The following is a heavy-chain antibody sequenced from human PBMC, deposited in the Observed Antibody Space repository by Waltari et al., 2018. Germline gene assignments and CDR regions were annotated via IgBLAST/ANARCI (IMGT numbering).Heavy chain of an antibody. D-gene: IGHD2-15*01. J-gene: IGHJ4*02. V-gene: IGHV4-4*02. CDR1: GGSISSSNW. Sequence: QVQLQESGPGLVKPSGTLSLTCAVSGGSISSSNWWSWVRQPPGKGLEWIGEIYHSGSTNYIPSLKSRVTISVDKSNNQFSLKLSSVTAADTAVYYCASRLATEGHFDYWGQGTLVTVSS. CDR3: ASRLATEGHFDY. CDR2: IYHSGST.